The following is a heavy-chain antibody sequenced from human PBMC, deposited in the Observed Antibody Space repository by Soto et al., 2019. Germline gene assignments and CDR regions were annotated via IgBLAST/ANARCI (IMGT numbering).Heavy chain of an antibody. V-gene: IGHV4-30-2*01. CDR1: GGSISSGGYS. J-gene: IGHJ3*02. CDR3: ARGTLGGAFDI. Sequence: PSETLSLTCAVSGGSISSGGYSWSWIRQPPGKGLEWIGYIYHSGSTYYNPSLKSRVTISVDRPKNQFSLKLSSVTAADTAVYYCARGTLGGAFDIWGQGTMVTVSS. CDR2: IYHSGST. D-gene: IGHD1-26*01.